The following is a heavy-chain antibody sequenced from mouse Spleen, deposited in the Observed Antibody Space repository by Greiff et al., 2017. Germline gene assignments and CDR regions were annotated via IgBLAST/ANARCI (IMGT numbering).Heavy chain of an antibody. CDR2: IDPANGNT. CDR1: GFNIQNTY. Sequence: EVQLPQSVAELVRPGASVKLSCTASGFNIQNTYMHWVKQRPEQGLEWIGRIDPANGNTKYAPKFQGKATITADTSSNTAYLQLSSLTSEDTAIYYCAYGNSLFDYWGQGTTLTVSS. CDR3: AYGNSLFDY. J-gene: IGHJ2*01. V-gene: IGHV14-3*01. D-gene: IGHD2-1*01.